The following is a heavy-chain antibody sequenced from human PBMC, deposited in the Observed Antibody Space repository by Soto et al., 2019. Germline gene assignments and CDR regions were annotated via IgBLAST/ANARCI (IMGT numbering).Heavy chain of an antibody. CDR1: GFTFSSYA. CDR3: AKDTAMVFLRD. J-gene: IGHJ4*02. CDR2: ISGSGGST. Sequence: EVQLLESGGGLVQPGGSLRLSCAASGFTFSSYAMSWVRQAPGKGLEWVSAISGSGGSTYYADSVKGRFTSSRDNSKNTLDLQMNSLRAEDTAVYYCAKDTAMVFLRDWGQGTLVTVSS. D-gene: IGHD5-18*01. V-gene: IGHV3-23*01.